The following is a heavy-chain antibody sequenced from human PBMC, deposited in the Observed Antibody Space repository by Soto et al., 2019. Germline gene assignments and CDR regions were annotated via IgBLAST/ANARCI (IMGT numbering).Heavy chain of an antibody. CDR1: GFTFSSYA. V-gene: IGHV3-23*01. CDR2: ISGSGGST. J-gene: IGHJ5*02. D-gene: IGHD4-4*01. CDR3: AKDRTSHDYSNPGGFGWFDP. Sequence: GGSLRLSCAASGFTFSSYAMSWVRQAPGKGLEWVSAISGSGGSTYYADSVKGRFTISRDNSKNTLYLQMNSLRAEDTAVYYCAKDRTSHDYSNPGGFGWFDPWGQGTLVTVSS.